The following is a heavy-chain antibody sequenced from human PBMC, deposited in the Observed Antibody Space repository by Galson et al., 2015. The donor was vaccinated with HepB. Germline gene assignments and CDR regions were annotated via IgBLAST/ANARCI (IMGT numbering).Heavy chain of an antibody. D-gene: IGHD2-8*01. CDR2: INSSGSI. CDR1: GDSISSYY. CDR3: ARDKWSAFDY. Sequence: SETLSLTCTVSGDSISSYYWSWIRQPAGKGLEWIGRINSSGSINYNPSLKSRVTMSVDTSRNQFSLKLSSVTAADTAVYYCARDKWSAFDYWGQGILVTVSS. V-gene: IGHV4-4*07. J-gene: IGHJ4*02.